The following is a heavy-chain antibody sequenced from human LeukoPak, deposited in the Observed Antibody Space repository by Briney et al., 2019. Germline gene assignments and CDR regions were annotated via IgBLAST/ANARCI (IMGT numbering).Heavy chain of an antibody. CDR2: ISWNSGSI. J-gene: IGHJ4*02. D-gene: IGHD1-7*01. Sequence: GRSLRLSCAASGFTFDDYAMHWVRQAPGKGLEWVSGISWNSGSIGYADSVKGRFTISRDNAKNSLYRQMNSLRAEDTAVYYCASQLDLRDYWGQGTLVTVSS. CDR1: GFTFDDYA. CDR3: ASQLDLRDY. V-gene: IGHV3-9*01.